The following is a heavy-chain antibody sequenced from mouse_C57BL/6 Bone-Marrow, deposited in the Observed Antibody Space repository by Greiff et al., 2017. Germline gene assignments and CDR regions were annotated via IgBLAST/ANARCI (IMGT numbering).Heavy chain of an antibody. CDR3: ARAWDGYEFAY. Sequence: EVQLVESGGGLVKPGGSLKLSCAASGFTFSSYAMSWVRQTPEKRLEWVATISDGGSYTYYPDNVKGRFTIARDNAKNNLYLQMSHLKSEDTAMYYGARAWDGYEFAYRGQGTLVTVSA. D-gene: IGHD2-2*01. J-gene: IGHJ3*01. CDR1: GFTFSSYA. V-gene: IGHV5-4*01. CDR2: ISDGGSYT.